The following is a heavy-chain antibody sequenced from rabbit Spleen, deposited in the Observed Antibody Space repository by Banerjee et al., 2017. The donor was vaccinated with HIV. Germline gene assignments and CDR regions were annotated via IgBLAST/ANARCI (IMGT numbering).Heavy chain of an antibody. V-gene: IGHV1S40*01. D-gene: IGHD1-1*01. CDR1: GVSFRFSSY. J-gene: IGHJ6*01. Sequence: QQLEESGGGPVKPGASLTLTCTASGVSFRFSSYMCWVRQAPGKGLEWIACIEVGSCDFTYYATWAKGRFTISKTSSTTVTLQVTRLTAADTATYFCARDTSSSFSSYGMDLWGPGTLVTVS. CDR3: ARDTSSSFSSYGMDL. CDR2: IEVGSCDFT.